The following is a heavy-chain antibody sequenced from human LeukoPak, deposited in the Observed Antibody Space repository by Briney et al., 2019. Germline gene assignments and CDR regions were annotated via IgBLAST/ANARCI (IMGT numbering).Heavy chain of an antibody. CDR3: AKDPIAVARNNYYGMDV. CDR2: ISYDGSNK. Sequence: GRSLRLSCAASGFTFSSYGMHWVRQAPGKGLEWVAVISYDGSNKYYGDSVKGRLTISRDNSKNTVYLQMNSLRAEDTAVYYCAKDPIAVARNNYYGMDVWGQGTTVTVSS. V-gene: IGHV3-30*18. J-gene: IGHJ6*02. CDR1: GFTFSSYG. D-gene: IGHD6-19*01.